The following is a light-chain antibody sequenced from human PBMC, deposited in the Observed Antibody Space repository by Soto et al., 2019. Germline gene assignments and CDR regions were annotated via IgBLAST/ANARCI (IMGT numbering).Light chain of an antibody. CDR1: HVVSNY. CDR2: AAS. Sequence: AIRMTQSPSSLSASIGDRVTITCRASHVVSNYLAWYQQKPGKATKALIYAASFLQSGVPSRFSGSGSRTDFSLTISFLQSEDFATYYCQHYLSYPYTFGQGTTMQMK. J-gene: IGKJ2*01. CDR3: QHYLSYPYT. V-gene: IGKV1-8*01.